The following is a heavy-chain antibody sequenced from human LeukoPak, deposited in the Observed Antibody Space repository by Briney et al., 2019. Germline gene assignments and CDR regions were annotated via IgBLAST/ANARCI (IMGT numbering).Heavy chain of an antibody. CDR2: ISGSGGST. V-gene: IGHV3-23*01. D-gene: IGHD3-16*01. Sequence: AGGSLRLSCAASGFIVNSYYMSWVRQAPGKGLEWVSAISGSGGSTYYADSVKGRFTISRDNSKNTLSLQMNSLRAEDTAVYYCAKDRNRIMISFGVYFDYWGQGTLVTVSS. CDR3: AKDRNRIMISFGVYFDY. J-gene: IGHJ4*02. CDR1: GFIVNSYY.